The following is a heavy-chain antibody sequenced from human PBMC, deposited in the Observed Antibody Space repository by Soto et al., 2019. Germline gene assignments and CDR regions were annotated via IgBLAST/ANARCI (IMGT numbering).Heavy chain of an antibody. CDR1: AYTFTSYG. Sequence: QVQLVQSGAEVKKPGASVKVSCKASAYTFTSYGISWVRQAPGQGLEWMGWISAYNGNTHYARRLQGRVTVTTDTSTSTAYMELRSLRSDVTDVYYCARDLGDAFDMWGQGTMVTVSS. CDR3: ARDLGDAFDM. CDR2: ISAYNGNT. J-gene: IGHJ3*02. V-gene: IGHV1-18*01.